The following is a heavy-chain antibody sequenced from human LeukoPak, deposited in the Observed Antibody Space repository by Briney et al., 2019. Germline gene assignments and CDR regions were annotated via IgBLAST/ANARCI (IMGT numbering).Heavy chain of an antibody. D-gene: IGHD1-26*01. CDR2: IYYSGNT. CDR3: ARQTSGMAFDI. J-gene: IGHJ3*02. V-gene: IGHV4-39*01. Sequence: SQTLSLTCTVSGGSISSSSSYWGWIRQPPGKGLEWIGTIYYSGNTNYSPSLESRVTVSVDTSTNQFSLKLSSVTAADTAVYHCARQTSGMAFDIWGQGIMVTVSS. CDR1: GGSISSSSSY.